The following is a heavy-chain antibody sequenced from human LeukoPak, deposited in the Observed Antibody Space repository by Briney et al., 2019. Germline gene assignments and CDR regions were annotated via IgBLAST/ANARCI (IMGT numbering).Heavy chain of an antibody. D-gene: IGHD5-18*01. CDR3: ARHYGYSYGPDY. CDR2: VYYSGST. J-gene: IGHJ4*02. V-gene: IGHV4-59*08. Sequence: PSETLSLTCTVSGGSISTYYWSWIRQPPGKGLEWIGYVYYSGSTSYNPSLKSRGIISVDTSKNEFSLNVSSVTAADTAVYYCARHYGYSYGPDYWGQGTLVTVSS. CDR1: GGSISTYY.